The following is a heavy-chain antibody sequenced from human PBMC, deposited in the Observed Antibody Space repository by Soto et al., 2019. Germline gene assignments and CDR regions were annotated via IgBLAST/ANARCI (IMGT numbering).Heavy chain of an antibody. CDR1: GYTFTSYG. J-gene: IGHJ5*02. D-gene: IGHD3-3*01. Sequence: GASVKVSCKASGYTFTSYGISWVRQAPGQGLEWMGWISAYNGNTNYAQKLQGRVTMTTDTSTSTACMELRSLRSDDTAVYYCARDSLRFLEWYPIDPWGQGTLVTVSS. V-gene: IGHV1-18*01. CDR2: ISAYNGNT. CDR3: ARDSLRFLEWYPIDP.